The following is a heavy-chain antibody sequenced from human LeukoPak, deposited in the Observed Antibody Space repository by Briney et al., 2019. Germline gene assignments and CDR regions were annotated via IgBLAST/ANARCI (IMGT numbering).Heavy chain of an antibody. CDR2: ISSRGST. J-gene: IGHJ4*02. D-gene: IGHD2-21*01. Sequence: PSETLSLTCTVSVDSISSRPYDWGWIRQPPGKGLDYIRSISSRGSTYYTPSFQSRVTISVDASKSQFSLKLDSVTAADTAVYYCTRHLSHGDGTKRGFDCWGQGTLATVSS. CDR3: TRHLSHGDGTKRGFDC. V-gene: IGHV4-39*01. CDR1: VDSISSRPYD.